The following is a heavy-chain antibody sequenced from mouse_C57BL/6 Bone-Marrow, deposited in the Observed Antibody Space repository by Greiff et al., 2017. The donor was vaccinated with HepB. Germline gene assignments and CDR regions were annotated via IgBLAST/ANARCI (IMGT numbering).Heavy chain of an antibody. CDR2: ISSGGSYT. CDR3: ARRIYGSRWFAY. V-gene: IGHV5-6*02. CDR1: GFTFSSYG. Sequence: EVMLVESGGDLVKPGGSLKLSCAASGFTFSSYGMSWVRQTPDKRLEWVATISSGGSYTYYPDSVKGRFTISRDNAKNTLYLQMSSLKSEDTAMYYCARRIYGSRWFAYWGQGTLVTVSA. J-gene: IGHJ3*01. D-gene: IGHD1-1*01.